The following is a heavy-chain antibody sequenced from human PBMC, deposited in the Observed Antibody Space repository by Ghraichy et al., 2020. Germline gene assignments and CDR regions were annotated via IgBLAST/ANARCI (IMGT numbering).Heavy chain of an antibody. CDR2: LSHSGST. D-gene: IGHD6-13*01. CDR1: GYSISSDSY. J-gene: IGHJ6*03. CDR3: ARDRRQHLADYYYVDV. Sequence: SETLSLTCTVSGYSISSDSYWGWLRQPPGKGLEWIGSLSHSGSTSYSPSLKTRVTMSVDTSKNQFSLRVTSVTAADAAVYFCARDRRQHLADYYYVDVWGKGTAVTVSS. V-gene: IGHV4-38-2*02.